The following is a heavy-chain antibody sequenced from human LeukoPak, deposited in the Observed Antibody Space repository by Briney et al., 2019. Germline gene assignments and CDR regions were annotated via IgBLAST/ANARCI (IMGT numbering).Heavy chain of an antibody. J-gene: IGHJ4*02. CDR1: GYTFTGYY. D-gene: IGHD3-16*01. Sequence: ASVKVSCMASGYTFTGYYMHWVRQAPGQGLEWMGRINPNSGGTNYAQKFQGRVTMTRDTSISTAYMELSRLRSDDTAVYYCARSFFTSAIDYWGQGTLVTVSS. CDR3: ARSFFTSAIDY. V-gene: IGHV1-2*06. CDR2: INPNSGGT.